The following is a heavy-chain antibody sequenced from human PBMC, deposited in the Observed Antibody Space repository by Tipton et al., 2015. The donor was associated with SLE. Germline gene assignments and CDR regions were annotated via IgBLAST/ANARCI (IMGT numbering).Heavy chain of an antibody. CDR2: IYYSGST. D-gene: IGHD3-22*01. V-gene: IGHV4-59*01. CDR1: GGSISSYY. Sequence: TLSLTCTVSGGSISSYYWSWIRQPPGKGLEWIGYIYYSGSTSYNPSLKSRVTISVDTPKKQFSLKLSSVTAADTAVYYCARGLYYYDSSGYYPSYYFDYWGQGTLVTVSS. J-gene: IGHJ4*02. CDR3: ARGLYYYDSSGYYPSYYFDY.